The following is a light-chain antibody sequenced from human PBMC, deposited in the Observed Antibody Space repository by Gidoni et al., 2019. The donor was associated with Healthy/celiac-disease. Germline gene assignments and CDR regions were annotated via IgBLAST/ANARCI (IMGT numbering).Light chain of an antibody. CDR1: SSNIGNNA. Sequence: QSVLTQPTSVSEAPRQRVTISCSGSSSNIGNNAVNWYQQLPGKAPKLLIYYDDLRPSGVSDRFSGSKSGTSASLAISGLQSEDEADYYCAAWDDSLNGRVFGGGTKLTVL. J-gene: IGLJ3*02. CDR2: YDD. V-gene: IGLV1-36*01. CDR3: AAWDDSLNGRV.